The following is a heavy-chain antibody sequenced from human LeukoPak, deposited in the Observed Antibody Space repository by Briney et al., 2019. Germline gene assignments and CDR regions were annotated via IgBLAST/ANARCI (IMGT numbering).Heavy chain of an antibody. J-gene: IGHJ4*02. V-gene: IGHV3-72*01. D-gene: IGHD3-22*01. CDR1: GFTFSDYY. CDR3: ARGGIRGVVYNYDSSDLHDH. CDR2: SRNKPDSYTT. Sequence: GGSLRLSCVASGFTFSDYYMDWVRQAPGKGLEWVGRSRNKPDSYTTEYAASVRGRFTISRDDSRNSLFLQMNSLKTEDTAVYFCARGGIRGVVYNYDSSDLHDHWGQGTLVTVSS.